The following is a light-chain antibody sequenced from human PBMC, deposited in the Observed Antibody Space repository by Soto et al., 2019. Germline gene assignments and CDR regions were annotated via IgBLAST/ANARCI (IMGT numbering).Light chain of an antibody. CDR2: EVS. CDR1: SSDVGGYNY. V-gene: IGLV2-14*01. CDR3: SSYTSSSTA. Sequence: QSALTQPASVSGSPGQSITISCTGTSSDVGGYNYVSWYQQHPGKAPKLMIYEVSNRPSGVSNRFSGSKSGNTASLTISGLQAGDEADYFCSSYTSSSTAFGGGTKVTVL. J-gene: IGLJ2*01.